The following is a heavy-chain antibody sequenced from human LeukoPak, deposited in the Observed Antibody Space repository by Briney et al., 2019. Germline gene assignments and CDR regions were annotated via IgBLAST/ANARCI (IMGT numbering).Heavy chain of an antibody. CDR1: GGSISSYY. Sequence: SDTLSLTCTVSGGSISSYYWSWIRQPPGKGLEWLGYMYYSGSTNYSPSLKSRVTISVDTSKTQFSLKLSSVTAADTAVYYCARDRGLLWFGELFGMDVWGKGTTVTVSS. CDR2: MYYSGST. V-gene: IGHV4-59*01. J-gene: IGHJ6*04. CDR3: ARDRGLLWFGELFGMDV. D-gene: IGHD3-10*01.